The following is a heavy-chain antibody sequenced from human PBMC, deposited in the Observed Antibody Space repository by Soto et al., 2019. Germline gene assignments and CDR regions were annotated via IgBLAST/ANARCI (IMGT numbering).Heavy chain of an antibody. CDR1: GFTFSSYA. CDR3: SKAGRLAAMYYYYYYYMDV. D-gene: IGHD2-2*01. CDR2: ISGSGGST. V-gene: IGHV3-23*01. Sequence: GGSLRLSCAASGFTFSSYAMSWVRQAPGKGLEWVSAISGSGGSTYYADSVKGRFTISRDNSKNTLYLQMNSLRAEDTAVYYCSKAGRLAAMYYYYYYYMDVWGKGTTVTVSS. J-gene: IGHJ6*03.